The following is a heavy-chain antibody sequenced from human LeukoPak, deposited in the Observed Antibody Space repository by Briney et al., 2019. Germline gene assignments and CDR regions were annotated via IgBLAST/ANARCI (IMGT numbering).Heavy chain of an antibody. D-gene: IGHD2-2*01. CDR2: INPNSGGT. Sequence: ASVKVSCKASGYTFTGYYMHWVRQAPGQGLEWMGWINPNSGGTSYAQKFQGRVTMTRDTSIRTAYMELSRLRSDDTAIYYCARDIVVVPAAPRGCDYWGQGTLVTVSS. J-gene: IGHJ4*02. V-gene: IGHV1-2*02. CDR1: GYTFTGYY. CDR3: ARDIVVVPAAPRGCDY.